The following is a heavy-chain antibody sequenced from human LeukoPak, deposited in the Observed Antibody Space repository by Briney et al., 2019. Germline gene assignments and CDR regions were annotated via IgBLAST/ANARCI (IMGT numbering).Heavy chain of an antibody. D-gene: IGHD3-22*01. CDR1: GGSISSSSYY. CDR2: IYYSGST. CDR3: ARQVHYYDSSGYVDY. J-gene: IGHJ4*02. V-gene: IGHV4-39*01. Sequence: SETLSLTCTVSGGSISSSSYYWGWIRQPPGKGLEWIGSIYYSGSTYYNPSLKSRVTISVDTSKNQFSLKLSSVTAADTAVYYCARQVHYYDSSGYVDYWVQGTLVTVSS.